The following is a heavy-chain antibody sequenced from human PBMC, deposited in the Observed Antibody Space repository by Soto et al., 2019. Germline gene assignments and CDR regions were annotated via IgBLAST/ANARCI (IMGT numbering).Heavy chain of an antibody. CDR3: ARKATVTTCFDY. Sequence: QVQLQESGPGLVKPSQTLSLTCTVSGGSISSGGYYWRWIRQHPGKGLEWIGYIYYSGSTYYNPSLKSRFTISVDTSKNQFSLKLSSVTAADTAVYYCARKATVTTCFDYWGQGTLVTVSS. CDR1: GGSISSGGYY. D-gene: IGHD4-17*01. J-gene: IGHJ4*02. CDR2: IYYSGST. V-gene: IGHV4-31*03.